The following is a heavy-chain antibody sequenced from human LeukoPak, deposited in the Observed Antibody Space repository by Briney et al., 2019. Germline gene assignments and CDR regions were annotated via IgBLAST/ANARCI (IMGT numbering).Heavy chain of an antibody. J-gene: IGHJ6*03. Sequence: ASVKVSCKASGYTFTSYGISWVRQAPGQGLEWMGWISAYNGNTNYAQKLQGRVTMTTDTSTSTAYMELRSLRSDDTAVYYCARAMSAGYYYYYMDVWGKGTTVTVSS. CDR2: ISAYNGNT. CDR1: GYTFTSYG. CDR3: ARAMSAGYYYYYMDV. V-gene: IGHV1-18*01.